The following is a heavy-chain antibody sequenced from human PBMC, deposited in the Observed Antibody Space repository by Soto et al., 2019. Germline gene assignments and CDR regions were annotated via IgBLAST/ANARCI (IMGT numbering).Heavy chain of an antibody. CDR2: ISGNGDST. V-gene: IGHV3-64*01. J-gene: IGHJ4*02. Sequence: EVQLVESGGGLVQPGGSLRLSCAASGFTFSSYAMHWVRQAPGKGLEYVSVISGNGDSTYYANSVKGRFTISRDNSRITLYLQMGSLRAGEMAVFYCARRGYGLYFDFLGQGPVVTVSS. CDR1: GFTFSSYA. D-gene: IGHD3-10*01. CDR3: ARRGYGLYFDF.